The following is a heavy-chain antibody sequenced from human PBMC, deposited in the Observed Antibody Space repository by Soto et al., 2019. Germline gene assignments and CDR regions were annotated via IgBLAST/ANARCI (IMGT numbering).Heavy chain of an antibody. J-gene: IGHJ4*02. CDR1: GFTFGNYA. Sequence: XLSCAASGFTFGNYAMSWVPQAPGKGLEWVSLVSATAGTTYYTDSVKGRFTISRDNSRNTVYLQMKSLRADDTAVYYCAKDRLAGGFDYWGQGTLVTVSS. CDR3: AKDRLAGGFDY. V-gene: IGHV3-23*01. D-gene: IGHD1-26*01. CDR2: VSATAGTT.